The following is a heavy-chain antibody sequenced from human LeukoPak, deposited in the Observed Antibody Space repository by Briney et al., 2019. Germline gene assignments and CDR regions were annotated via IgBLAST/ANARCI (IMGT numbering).Heavy chain of an antibody. CDR2: IYTSGST. CDR3: ARGGGLGYYYYYMDV. CDR1: GNSISSGDNY. D-gene: IGHD3/OR15-3a*01. J-gene: IGHJ6*03. V-gene: IGHV4-61*02. Sequence: SETLSLTCTVSGNSISSGDNYWSWIRQPAGKGLEWIGRIYTSGSTNYNPSLKSRVTISVDTSKNQFSLKLSSVTAADTAVYYCARGGGLGYYYYYMDVWGKGTTVTISS.